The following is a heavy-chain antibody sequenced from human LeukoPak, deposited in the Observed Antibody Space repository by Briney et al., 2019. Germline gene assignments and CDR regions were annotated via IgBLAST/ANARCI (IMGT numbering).Heavy chain of an antibody. D-gene: IGHD6-19*01. CDR2: IYTSGST. CDR3: ARESSGWFFDY. V-gene: IGHV4-4*07. Sequence: SETLSLTCTVSGGSISSYYWRWIRQPAGKGLEWIGRIYTSGSTKYNPSLKSRVTMSVDTSKNQFSLKLNSVTAADTAVYYCARESSGWFFDYWGQGTLVTVSS. J-gene: IGHJ4*02. CDR1: GGSISSYY.